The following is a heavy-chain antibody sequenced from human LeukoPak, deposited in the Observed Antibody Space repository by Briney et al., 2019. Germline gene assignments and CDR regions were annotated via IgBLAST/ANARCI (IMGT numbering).Heavy chain of an antibody. V-gene: IGHV3-74*01. J-gene: IGHJ3*02. CDR2: IHSDGSST. CDR3: ARGNAHAFDI. Sequence: GGSLRLSCAASGFTFSNYWMHWLRQAPGKGLVWVSRIHSDGSSTTSADSVKGRFTISRDNAENTLYLQMNSLRAEDTAVYFCARGNAHAFDIWGQGTMVTVSS. CDR1: GFTFSNYW. D-gene: IGHD1-1*01.